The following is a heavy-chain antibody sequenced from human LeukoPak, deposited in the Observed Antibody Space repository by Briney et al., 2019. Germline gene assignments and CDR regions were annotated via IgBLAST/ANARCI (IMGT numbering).Heavy chain of an antibody. D-gene: IGHD3-22*01. J-gene: IGHJ3*02. CDR2: ISYDGSNK. CDR1: GFTFSSYA. Sequence: GGSLRLSCAASGFTFSSYAMSWVRQAPGKGLEWVAVISYDGSNKYYADSVKGRFTISRDNSKNTLYLQMNSLRAEDTAVYYCAKVAKYYYDSSDAFDIWGQGTMVTVSS. CDR3: AKVAKYYYDSSDAFDI. V-gene: IGHV3-30*18.